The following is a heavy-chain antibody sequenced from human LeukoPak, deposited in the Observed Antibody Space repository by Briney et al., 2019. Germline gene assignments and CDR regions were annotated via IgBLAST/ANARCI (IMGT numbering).Heavy chain of an antibody. D-gene: IGHD3-22*01. J-gene: IGHJ6*02. Sequence: GGSLRLSCVACGFSFSDYYMSWVRQAPGRGLEWISYISGSGSDLYYADSVKGRFTISRDNANNSLYLQMNSLRAEDTAVYYCARSIGYYYTMDVWGQGTTVTVSS. V-gene: IGHV3-11*01. CDR2: ISGSGSDL. CDR3: ARSIGYYYTMDV. CDR1: GFSFSDYY.